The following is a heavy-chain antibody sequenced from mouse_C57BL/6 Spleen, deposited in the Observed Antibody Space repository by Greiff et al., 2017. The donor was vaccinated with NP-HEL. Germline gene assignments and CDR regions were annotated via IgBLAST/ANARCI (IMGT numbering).Heavy chain of an antibody. CDR2: IDPSDSET. D-gene: IGHD2-5*01. CDR1: GYTFTSYW. Sequence: QVQLQQPGAELVRPGSSVKLSCKASGYTFTSYWMHWVKQRPIQGLEWIGNIDPSDSETHYNQKFKDKATLTVDKSSSTAYMQRSSLTSEDSAVYYCARRSNYDAMDYWGQGTSVTVSS. J-gene: IGHJ4*01. V-gene: IGHV1-52*01. CDR3: ARRSNYDAMDY.